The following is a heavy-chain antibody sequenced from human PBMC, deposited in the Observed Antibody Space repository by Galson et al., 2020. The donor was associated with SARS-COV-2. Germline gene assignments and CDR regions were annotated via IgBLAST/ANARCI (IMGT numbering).Heavy chain of an antibody. V-gene: IGHV1-18*01. J-gene: IGHJ4*02. CDR2: ISAYNGNT. CDR3: AMAVAGTTYFDY. D-gene: IGHD6-19*01. CDR1: GYTFTSYG. Sequence: ASVKVSCKASGYTFTSYGISWVRQAPGQGLEWMGWISAYNGNTNYAQKLQGRVTMTTDTSTSTAYMELRSLRSDDTAMYYCAMAVAGTTYFDYWGQGTLVTVSS.